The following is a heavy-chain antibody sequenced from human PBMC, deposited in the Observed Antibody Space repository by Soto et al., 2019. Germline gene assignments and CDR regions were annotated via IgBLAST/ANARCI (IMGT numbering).Heavy chain of an antibody. V-gene: IGHV5-51*01. CDR3: ARIVVASDYYYYYYMDV. D-gene: IGHD2-2*01. CDR2: IYPGDSDT. J-gene: IGHJ6*03. CDR1: GYSFTSYW. Sequence: LGESLKISCKGSGYSFTSYWIGWVRQMPGKGLEWMGIIYPGDSDTRYSPSFQGQVTISADKSISTAYLQWSSLKASDTAMYYCARIVVASDYYYYYYMDVWGKGTTVTVSS.